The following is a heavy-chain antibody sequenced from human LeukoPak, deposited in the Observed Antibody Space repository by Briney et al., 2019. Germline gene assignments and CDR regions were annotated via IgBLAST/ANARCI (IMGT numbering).Heavy chain of an antibody. Sequence: GESLKISCKGSGYSFPSYWIGWVRQMPGKGLEWMGIIYPGDSDTRYSPSFQGQVTISADKSISTAYLQWSSLKASDTAMYYCARHCRKYDFWSGYGLYYYYYMDVWGKGTTVTVSS. J-gene: IGHJ6*03. V-gene: IGHV5-51*01. CDR3: ARHCRKYDFWSGYGLYYYYYMDV. CDR1: GYSFPSYW. D-gene: IGHD3-3*01. CDR2: IYPGDSDT.